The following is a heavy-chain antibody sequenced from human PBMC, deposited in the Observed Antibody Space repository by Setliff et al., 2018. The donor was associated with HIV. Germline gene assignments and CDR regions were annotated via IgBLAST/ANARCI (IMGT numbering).Heavy chain of an antibody. CDR1: GHTFTNVD. Sequence: ASVKVSCKASGHTFTNVDIQWLRRAIGQGLEWMGWMNPNSGVSGYAQKFQGRVTMTRDTSISTAYMELSSLTSEDTGVYYCASGKGVGGVIITGGLDVWGKGTTVTVSS. CDR3: ASGKGVGGVIITGGLDV. D-gene: IGHD3-10*01. J-gene: IGHJ6*04. V-gene: IGHV1-8*01. CDR2: MNPNSGVS.